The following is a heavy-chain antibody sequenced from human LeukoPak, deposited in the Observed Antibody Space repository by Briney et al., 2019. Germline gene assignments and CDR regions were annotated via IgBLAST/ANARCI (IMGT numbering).Heavy chain of an antibody. J-gene: IGHJ4*02. V-gene: IGHV1-24*01. Sequence: ASVKVSCKVSGYTLTELSMHWVRQAPGKGLEWMGGSDPEDGETIYAQKFQGRVTMTEDTSTGTAYMELSSLRSEDTAVYYCATGRVSEMATPNFDYWGQGTLVTVSS. CDR1: GYTLTELS. CDR3: ATGRVSEMATPNFDY. CDR2: SDPEDGET. D-gene: IGHD5-24*01.